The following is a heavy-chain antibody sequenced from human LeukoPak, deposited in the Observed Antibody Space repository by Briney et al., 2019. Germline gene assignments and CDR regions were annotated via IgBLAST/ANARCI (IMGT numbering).Heavy chain of an antibody. V-gene: IGHV3-66*02. CDR1: GFTVSSNY. CDR2: LHSGGHT. J-gene: IGHJ4*02. D-gene: IGHD2-15*01. CDR3: ARDRMVVAATGGYFDY. Sequence: SGGSLRLSCAASGFTVSSNYLSWVRQAPGKGLVWVSALHSGGHTFYADSVRGRFTISRDNSKNTLYLQMNSLRAEDTAVYYCARDRMVVAATGGYFDYWGQGTLVTVSS.